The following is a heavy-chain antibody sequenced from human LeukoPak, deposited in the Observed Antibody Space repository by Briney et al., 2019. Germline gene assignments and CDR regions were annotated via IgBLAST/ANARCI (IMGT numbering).Heavy chain of an antibody. J-gene: IGHJ6*03. V-gene: IGHV4-59*01. Sequence: PSETLSLTCTVSGGSISSYYWSWIRQPPGKGLEWIGYIYYSGSTNYNPSLKSRVTISVDTSKNQFSLKLSSVTAADTAVYYCARRGVTYYYDSSGPYYYYYYMDVWGKGTTVTISS. D-gene: IGHD3-22*01. CDR3: ARRGVTYYYDSSGPYYYYYYMDV. CDR2: IYYSGST. CDR1: GGSISSYY.